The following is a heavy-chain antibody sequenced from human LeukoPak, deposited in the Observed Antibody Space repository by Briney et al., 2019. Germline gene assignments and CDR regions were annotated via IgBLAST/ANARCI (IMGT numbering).Heavy chain of an antibody. CDR3: ARDRLAVAGTGTFDY. J-gene: IGHJ4*02. Sequence: GRSLRLSCAASGFTFSSYAMHWVRQAPGKGLEWVAVISYDGSNKYYADSVKGRFTISRDNSKNTLYLQMNSLRAEDTAVYYCARDRLAVAGTGTFDYWGQGTLVTVSS. CDR2: ISYDGSNK. V-gene: IGHV3-30-3*01. CDR1: GFTFSSYA. D-gene: IGHD6-19*01.